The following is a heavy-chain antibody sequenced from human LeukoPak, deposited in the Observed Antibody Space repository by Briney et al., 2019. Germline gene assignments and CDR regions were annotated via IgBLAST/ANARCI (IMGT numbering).Heavy chain of an antibody. V-gene: IGHV4-4*02. J-gene: IGHJ6*03. D-gene: IGHD1-26*01. CDR2: IHHSGST. CDR3: AREVWAGYYYYYMDV. CDR1: GDSIISNW. Sequence: SGTLSLTCTVSGDSIISNWWSWVRQPPGRGLEWIGEIHHSGSTNFNPSLKSRVTISVDKSKKQVSLKLSSVTAADTAVYYCAREVWAGYYYYYMDVWGKGTTVTVSS.